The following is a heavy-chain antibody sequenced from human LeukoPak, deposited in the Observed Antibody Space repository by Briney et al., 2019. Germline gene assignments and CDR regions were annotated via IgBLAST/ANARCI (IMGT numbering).Heavy chain of an antibody. CDR1: GFTLSSYA. J-gene: IGHJ4*02. Sequence: GGSLRLSCAASGFTLSSYAMSWVRQAPGKGLEWVSAISDTGNTYHADSVRGRFTISRDSSKNTLFLQMNRLRPEDAAVYYCARDATLVAFDYWGQGTLVSVSS. D-gene: IGHD4/OR15-4a*01. CDR3: ARDATLVAFDY. V-gene: IGHV3-23*01. CDR2: ISDTGNT.